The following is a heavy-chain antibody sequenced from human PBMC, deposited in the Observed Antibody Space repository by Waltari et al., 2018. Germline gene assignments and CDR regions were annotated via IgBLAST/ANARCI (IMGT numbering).Heavy chain of an antibody. CDR3: AKSRGFEY. CDR1: FSRYR. J-gene: IGHJ4*02. D-gene: IGHD2-2*01. CDR2: INYDGSKK. V-gene: IGHV3-7*01. Sequence: FSRYRMSWVRQTPGKGMEWVANINYDGSKKYYVDSVKGRFTISRDNAKNSVYLQMNSLRVEDTAVYYCAKSRGFEYWGQGTLITVSS.